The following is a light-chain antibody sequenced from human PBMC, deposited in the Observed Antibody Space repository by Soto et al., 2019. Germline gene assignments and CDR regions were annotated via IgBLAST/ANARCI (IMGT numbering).Light chain of an antibody. CDR2: TND. CDR1: SSNIGINY. V-gene: IGLV1-47*02. CDR3: AVGDDSLSAYV. Sequence: QSVLTQPPSASGTPGQRVTISCSGSSSNIGINYVYWYQQRPGTAPKLLIYTNDQRPSGVPDRFSGSKSGTSASLAISGLRSEDEGDYYCAVGDDSLSAYVFGTGTKVTVL. J-gene: IGLJ1*01.